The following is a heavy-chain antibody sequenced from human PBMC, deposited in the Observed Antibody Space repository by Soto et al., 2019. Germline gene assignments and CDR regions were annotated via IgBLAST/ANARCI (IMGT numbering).Heavy chain of an antibody. J-gene: IGHJ4*02. CDR3: ARDGEAY. CDR1: GYTFTSYY. V-gene: IGHV1-46*01. D-gene: IGHD3-10*01. Sequence: QVQLVQSGAEVKKPGASVKVSCKASGYTFTSYYMHWVRQAPGQGLEWMGIINPSGGSPSYAQKCQGRVTMTSDTSTSTVDMELSSLRSEDPAVYYCARDGEAYWGQGTLVTVSS. CDR2: INPSGGSP.